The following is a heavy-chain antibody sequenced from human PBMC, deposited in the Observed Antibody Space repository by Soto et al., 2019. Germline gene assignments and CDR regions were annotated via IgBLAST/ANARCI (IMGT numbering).Heavy chain of an antibody. D-gene: IGHD4-17*01. Sequence: EVQLLESGGGLVQPGGSLRLSCAASGFTFSSYAMSWVRQAPGKGLEWVSAISGSGGSTYYADSVKGRFTIARDNSKHPLYLQMNSLRAEDTAVYYCAKQDYGDYEIDYWGQGTLVTVSS. V-gene: IGHV3-23*01. J-gene: IGHJ4*02. CDR3: AKQDYGDYEIDY. CDR1: GFTFSSYA. CDR2: ISGSGGST.